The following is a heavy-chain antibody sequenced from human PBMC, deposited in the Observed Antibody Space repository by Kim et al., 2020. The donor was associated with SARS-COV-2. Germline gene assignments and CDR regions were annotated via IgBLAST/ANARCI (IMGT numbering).Heavy chain of an antibody. D-gene: IGHD2-21*02. Sequence: SETLSLTCTVSGGSISSSSYYWGWIRQPPGKGLEWIGSIYYSGSTYYNPSLKSRVTISVDTSKNQFSLKLSSVTAADTAVYYCARLTSRPIVVVTAIDYSGQGALGTLSS. V-gene: IGHV4-39*01. J-gene: IGHJ4*02. CDR2: IYYSGST. CDR3: ARLTSRPIVVVTAIDY. CDR1: GGSISSSSYY.